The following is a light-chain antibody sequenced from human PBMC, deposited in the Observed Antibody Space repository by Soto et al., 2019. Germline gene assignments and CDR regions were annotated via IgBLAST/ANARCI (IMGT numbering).Light chain of an antibody. J-gene: IGKJ4*01. V-gene: IGKV4-1*01. CDR1: QSVLYSSNNKNY. Sequence: DIVMTQSPDSLAVSLGERASIKCKSSQSVLYSSNNKNYLAWYQRKPGQPPRLLLSWASARESGVPDRFSGSGSGTIFALTISSVQAEDVAVYYCQQYYTTPVTFGGGTKVEIK. CDR2: WAS. CDR3: QQYYTTPVT.